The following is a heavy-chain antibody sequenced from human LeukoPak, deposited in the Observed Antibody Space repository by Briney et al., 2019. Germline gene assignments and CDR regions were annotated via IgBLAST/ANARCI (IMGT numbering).Heavy chain of an antibody. V-gene: IGHV3-7*01. CDR3: ARANYQGDYFDY. Sequence: PGGSLRLSCAASGFTFGSYWMSWVRQAPGKGLEWVANIKQDGSEKYYVDSVKGRFTISRDNAKNSLYLQMNSLRAEDTAVYYCARANYQGDYFDYWGQGTLVTVSS. CDR2: IKQDGSEK. CDR1: GFTFGSYW. J-gene: IGHJ4*02. D-gene: IGHD4/OR15-4a*01.